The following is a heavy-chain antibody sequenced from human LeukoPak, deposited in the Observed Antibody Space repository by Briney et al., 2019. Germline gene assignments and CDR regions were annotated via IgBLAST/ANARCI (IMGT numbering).Heavy chain of an antibody. CDR1: GYTFTGYY. V-gene: IGHV1-2*02. J-gene: IGHJ4*02. CDR3: ARTYYYDSSGYPALFDY. Sequence: ASVKVSCKASGYTFTGYYMHWVRQAPGQGLEWMGWINPNSGGTNYAQKFQGRVTMTRDTSISTAYMELSRLRSDDTAVYYCARTYYYDSSGYPALFDYWGQGTLVTVSS. D-gene: IGHD3-22*01. CDR2: INPNSGGT.